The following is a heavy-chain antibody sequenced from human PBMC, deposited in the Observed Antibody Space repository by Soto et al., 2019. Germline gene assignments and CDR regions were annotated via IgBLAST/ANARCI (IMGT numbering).Heavy chain of an antibody. Sequence: QVQLVQSGADVKKPGSSVKVSCQASGVTFSSETLGCVRQAPGQGLEWVGGIIPLFGTASYAQTFQGRVPITADESTSPVDIELTSLRSDDPAVYVCATELGEHPASPLDAWGEGTLVTVAS. CDR3: ATELGEHPASPLDA. CDR1: GVTFSSET. D-gene: IGHD3-16*01. CDR2: IIPLFGTA. V-gene: IGHV1-69*01. J-gene: IGHJ5*02.